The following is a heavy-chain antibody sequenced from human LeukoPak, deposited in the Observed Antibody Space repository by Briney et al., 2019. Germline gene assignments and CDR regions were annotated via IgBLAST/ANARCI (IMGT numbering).Heavy chain of an antibody. J-gene: IGHJ4*02. CDR2: INHSGST. D-gene: IGHD3-10*01. CDR1: GGSFSGYY. Sequence: SETLSLTCAVSGGSFSGYYWSWIRQPPGKGLEWIGEINHSGSTNYNPSLKSRVTISVDTSKNQFSLKLSSVTAADTAVYYCARGLMVRGVIQDYWGQGTLVTVSS. V-gene: IGHV4-34*01. CDR3: ARGLMVRGVIQDY.